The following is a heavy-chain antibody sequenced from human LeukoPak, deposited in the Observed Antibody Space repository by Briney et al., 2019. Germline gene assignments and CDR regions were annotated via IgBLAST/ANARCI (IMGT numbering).Heavy chain of an antibody. V-gene: IGHV3-30*18. Sequence: PGGSLRLSCAASGFTFSGYGIHWVRQAGKGLEWVAVISYDGKNQYYADSVKGRFTISRDNSKNTLYLQMSSLRAEDTAVYYCAKDWRWQQPIYGMNVWGQGTTVTVS. CDR3: AKDWRWQQPIYGMNV. D-gene: IGHD5-24*01. CDR2: ISYDGKNQ. CDR1: GFTFSGYG. J-gene: IGHJ6*02.